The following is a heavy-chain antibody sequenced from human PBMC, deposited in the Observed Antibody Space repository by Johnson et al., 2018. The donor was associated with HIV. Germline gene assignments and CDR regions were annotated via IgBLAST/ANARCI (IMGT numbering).Heavy chain of an antibody. J-gene: IGHJ3*02. Sequence: VQLVESGGGLIQPGGSLRLSCAASGFTVSSNFMNWVRQAPGKGLEWVSVIYSGGSTYYADSVKGRFTISRDKSKNSLVLQMNSLRVEDTAVYYCARSGGDPKAFDMWGQGTMVSVSS. CDR3: ARSGGDPKAFDM. V-gene: IGHV3-53*01. CDR2: IYSGGST. CDR1: GFTVSSNF. D-gene: IGHD1-26*01.